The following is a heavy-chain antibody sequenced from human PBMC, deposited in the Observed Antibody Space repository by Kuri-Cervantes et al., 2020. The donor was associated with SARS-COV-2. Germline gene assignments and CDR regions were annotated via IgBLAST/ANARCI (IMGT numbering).Heavy chain of an antibody. D-gene: IGHD3-3*01. J-gene: IGHJ6*02. CDR1: GFSLSTSGMC. CDR3: ARNQREITIFGVVNYGMDV. Sequence: SGPTLVKPTQTLTLTCTFSGFSLSTSGMCVSWFRQPPGKALEWLARIDWDDDKYYSTSLKTRLTISKDTSKNQVVLTMTNMDPVDTATYYCARNQREITIFGVVNYGMDVWGQGTTVTVSS. CDR2: IDWDDDK. V-gene: IGHV2-70*11.